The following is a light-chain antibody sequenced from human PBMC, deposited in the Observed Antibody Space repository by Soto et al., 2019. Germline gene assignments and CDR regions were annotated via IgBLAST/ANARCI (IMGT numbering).Light chain of an antibody. Sequence: QLVLTQPPSVSEAPGQRVTISCTGSSSNIGAGYEAHWYQQVPGTAPKLLIYENNNRPSGVPDRFSGSKSGTSASLAITGLQAEDEAEYYCQSYDSSLSGDVFGTGTKLTVL. J-gene: IGLJ1*01. CDR1: SSNIGAGYE. CDR2: ENN. CDR3: QSYDSSLSGDV. V-gene: IGLV1-40*01.